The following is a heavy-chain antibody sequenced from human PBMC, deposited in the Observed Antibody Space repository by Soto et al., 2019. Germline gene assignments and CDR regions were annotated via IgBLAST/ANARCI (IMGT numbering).Heavy chain of an antibody. CDR2: ISGSGDGT. J-gene: IGHJ5*02. Sequence: VQLLESGGGLVQPGGSLRLSCAASGFTFNTYAMSWVRQAPGKGLEWVSSISGSGDGTYYADSVEGRFTISRDNSKNTLYLQMNILRAEDTAVYYCAPQPTHCTGPGCYIIAWGQGTLVTVSS. V-gene: IGHV3-23*01. CDR1: GFTFNTYA. D-gene: IGHD2-2*02. CDR3: APQPTHCTGPGCYIIA.